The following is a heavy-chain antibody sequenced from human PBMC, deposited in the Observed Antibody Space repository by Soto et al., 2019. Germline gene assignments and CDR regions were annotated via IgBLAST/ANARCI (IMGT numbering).Heavy chain of an antibody. Sequence: QPGGSLRLSCAASGFTFSSYAMSWVRQAPGKGLEWVSAISGSGGSTYYADSVKGRFTISRDNSKNTLYLQMNSLRAEDTAVYYCAKGITIFGVVIIDYYYGMDVWGQGTTVTVSS. J-gene: IGHJ6*02. D-gene: IGHD3-3*01. CDR3: AKGITIFGVVIIDYYYGMDV. CDR2: ISGSGGST. CDR1: GFTFSSYA. V-gene: IGHV3-23*01.